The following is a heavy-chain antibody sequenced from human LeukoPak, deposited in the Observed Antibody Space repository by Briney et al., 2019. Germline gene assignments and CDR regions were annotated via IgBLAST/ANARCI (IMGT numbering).Heavy chain of an antibody. D-gene: IGHD2-15*01. V-gene: IGHV3-30*02. Sequence: GGSLRLSCAASGFTFSSYGMHWVRQAPGKGLEWVAFIRYDGSNKYYADSVKGRFTISRDNSKNTLSLQMNSLRAEDTAVYYCARVVCSGGSCSFDYWGQGTLVTVSS. CDR3: ARVVCSGGSCSFDY. CDR2: IRYDGSNK. CDR1: GFTFSSYG. J-gene: IGHJ4*02.